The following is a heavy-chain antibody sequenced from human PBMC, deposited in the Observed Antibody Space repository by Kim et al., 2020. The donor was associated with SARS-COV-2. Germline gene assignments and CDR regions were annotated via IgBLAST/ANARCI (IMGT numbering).Heavy chain of an antibody. CDR2: IYYSGST. Sequence: SETLSLTCTVSGGSISSSSYYWGWIRQPPGKGLEWIGSIYYSGSTYYNPSLKSRVTISVDTSKNQFSLKLSSVTAADTAVYYCARHREDCSGGSCLWGMDVWGQGTTVTVSS. J-gene: IGHJ6*02. CDR3: ARHREDCSGGSCLWGMDV. D-gene: IGHD2-15*01. V-gene: IGHV4-39*01. CDR1: GGSISSSSYY.